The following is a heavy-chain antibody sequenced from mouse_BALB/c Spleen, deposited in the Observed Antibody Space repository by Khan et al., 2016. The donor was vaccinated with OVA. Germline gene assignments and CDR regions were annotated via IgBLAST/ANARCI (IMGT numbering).Heavy chain of an antibody. D-gene: IGHD1-1*01. CDR3: ARPPITTVVATSYWFFDV. J-gene: IGHJ1*01. V-gene: IGHV5-9-3*01. CDR2: ISSGGNYT. Sequence: EVQRVESGGGLVKPGGSLKLSCAASGFTFSRYAMSWVRQTPEKRLEWVATISSGGNYTYYPDSVKGRFAISRDNAKNTLFLQMSSLRSEDTASYYCARPPITTVVATSYWFFDVWGAGTTVTVST. CDR1: GFTFSRYA.